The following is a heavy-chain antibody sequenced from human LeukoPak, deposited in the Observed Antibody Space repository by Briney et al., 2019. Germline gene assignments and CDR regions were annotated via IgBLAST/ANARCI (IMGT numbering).Heavy chain of an antibody. J-gene: IGHJ4*02. CDR1: GGSITSGDYY. CDR3: ARVSGYDILTGYFPIDY. V-gene: IGHV4-39*07. Sequence: PSETLSLTCTVSGGSITSGDYYWSWIRQPPGKGLEWIGSIYYSGSTYYNPSLKSRVTISVDTSKNQFSLKLSSVTAADTAVYYCARVSGYDILTGYFPIDYWGQGTLVTVSS. CDR2: IYYSGST. D-gene: IGHD3-9*01.